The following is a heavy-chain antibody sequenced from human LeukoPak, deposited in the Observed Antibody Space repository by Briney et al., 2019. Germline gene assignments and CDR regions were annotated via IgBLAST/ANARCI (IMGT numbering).Heavy chain of an antibody. D-gene: IGHD3-10*01. Sequence: HPGGSLRLSCAASAFTFSSYWMHWVRQAPGKGLVWVSRINSDGISTSYADSVKGRFTISRDNAKNTLYLQMNSLRAEDTAVYYCARGHMVQGVRVYYFDYWGQGTLVTVSS. CDR2: INSDGIST. CDR1: AFTFSSYW. J-gene: IGHJ4*02. CDR3: ARGHMVQGVRVYYFDY. V-gene: IGHV3-74*01.